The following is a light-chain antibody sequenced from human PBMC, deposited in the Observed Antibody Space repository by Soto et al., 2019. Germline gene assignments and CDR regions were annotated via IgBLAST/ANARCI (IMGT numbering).Light chain of an antibody. V-gene: IGLV1-44*01. Sequence: QSALTQPPSASGTPGQRVTISCSGSSSNIGSNTVNWYQQLPGTAPKLLIYSNNQRPSGVPDRFSGSKSGTSASLAISALQSEDEADYYCAAWDDSLNGYVFGTGTKLTVL. CDR3: AAWDDSLNGYV. J-gene: IGLJ1*01. CDR1: SSNIGSNT. CDR2: SNN.